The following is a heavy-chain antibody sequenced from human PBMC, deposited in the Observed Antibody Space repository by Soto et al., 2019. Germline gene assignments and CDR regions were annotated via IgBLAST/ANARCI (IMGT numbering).Heavy chain of an antibody. CDR2: IYYSGST. D-gene: IGHD3-16*01. J-gene: IGHJ3*01. Sequence: TVSWGKSGDHDGRCILQPQGKGLEWIGYIYYSGSTNYNPSLKSRVTISVDTPKNQFSLKLSSVTAADTAVYYCARLSIITLEGIRKLAFGVSGQATILSVS. V-gene: IGHV4-59*08. CDR1: WGKSGDHD. CDR3: ARLSIITLEGIRKLAFGV.